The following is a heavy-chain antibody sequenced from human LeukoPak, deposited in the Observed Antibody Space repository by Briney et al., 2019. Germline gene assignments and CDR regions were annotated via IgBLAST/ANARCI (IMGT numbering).Heavy chain of an antibody. CDR1: GGTFSSYA. V-gene: IGHV1-69*13. CDR2: IIPIFGTA. J-gene: IGHJ4*02. Sequence: ASVKVSCKASGGTFSSYAISWVRQAPGQGLEWMGGIIPIFGTANYAQKFQGRVTITADESTSTAYMELSSLRSEDTAVYYCAKEPAGGAADYWGQGTLVTVSS. CDR3: AKEPAGGAADY. D-gene: IGHD3-10*01.